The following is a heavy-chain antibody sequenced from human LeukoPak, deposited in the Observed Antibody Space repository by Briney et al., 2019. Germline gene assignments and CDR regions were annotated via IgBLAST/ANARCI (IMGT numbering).Heavy chain of an antibody. V-gene: IGHV3-23*01. CDR2: ISDNGGRT. CDR3: AKDFGRNLGGPGY. Sequence: GGSLRLSCAASGFTFSTYTMAWVRQAPGGGVEGVAGISDNGGRTYYAASVKGRFAISRDDSKSTLYLQMNSLRGEDTAVYYCAKDFGRNLGGPGYWGRGTLVIVSS. CDR1: GFTFSTYT. D-gene: IGHD3-10*01. J-gene: IGHJ4*02.